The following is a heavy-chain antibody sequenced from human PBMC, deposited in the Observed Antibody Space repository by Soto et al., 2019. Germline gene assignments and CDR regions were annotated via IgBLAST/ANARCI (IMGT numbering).Heavy chain of an antibody. CDR1: GGSISSYY. D-gene: IGHD3-9*01. CDR2: IYYSGST. CDR3: ARARSLDFDWLFSFDY. V-gene: IGHV4-59*01. Sequence: SETLSLTCTVSGGSISSYYWSWIRQPPGKGLEWIGYIYYSGSTNYNPSLKSRVTISVDTSKNQFSLKLSSVTAADTAVYYCARARSLDFDWLFSFDYWGQGTLVTAPQ. J-gene: IGHJ4*02.